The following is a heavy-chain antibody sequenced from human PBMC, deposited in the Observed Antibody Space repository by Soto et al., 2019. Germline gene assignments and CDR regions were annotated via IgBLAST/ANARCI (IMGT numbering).Heavy chain of an antibody. J-gene: IGHJ4*02. CDR2: IWYDGSNK. Sequence: QVQLVESGGGVVQPGRSLRLSCAASGFTFSSYGMHWVRQAPGKGLEWVAVIWYDGSNKYYADSVKGRFTISRDNSKNTLYPQMNSLRAEDTAVSYCARGLAAVDYWGQGTLVTVSS. D-gene: IGHD6-13*01. CDR3: ARGLAAVDY. CDR1: GFTFSSYG. V-gene: IGHV3-33*01.